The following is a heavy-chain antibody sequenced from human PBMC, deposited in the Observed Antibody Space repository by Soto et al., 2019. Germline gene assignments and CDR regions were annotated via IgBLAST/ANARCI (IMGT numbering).Heavy chain of an antibody. CDR3: ARERDDDPNPPYYYYGVDV. D-gene: IGHD3-3*01. CDR2: INPNSGGT. J-gene: IGHJ6*02. Sequence: ASVKVSCKASGYTFTGYYMHWVRQAPGQGLEWMGWINPNSGGTNYAQKFQGWVTMTRDTSISTAYMELSRLRSDDTAVYYCARERDDDPNPPYYYYGVDVWGQGTTVTVSS. V-gene: IGHV1-2*04. CDR1: GYTFTGYY.